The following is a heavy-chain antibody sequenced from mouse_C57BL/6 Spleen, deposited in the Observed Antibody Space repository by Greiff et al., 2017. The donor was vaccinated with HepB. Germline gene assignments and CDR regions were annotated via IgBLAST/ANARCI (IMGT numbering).Heavy chain of an antibody. Sequence: QVHVKQSGAELAKPGASVKLSCKASGYTFTSYWMHWVKQRPGQGLEWIGYINPSSGYTKYNQKFKDKATLTADKSSSTAYMQLSSLTYEDSAVYYCAHSSGYVPYYFDYWGQGTTLTVSS. CDR2: INPSSGYT. CDR1: GYTFTSYW. D-gene: IGHD3-2*02. CDR3: AHSSGYVPYYFDY. J-gene: IGHJ2*01. V-gene: IGHV1-7*01.